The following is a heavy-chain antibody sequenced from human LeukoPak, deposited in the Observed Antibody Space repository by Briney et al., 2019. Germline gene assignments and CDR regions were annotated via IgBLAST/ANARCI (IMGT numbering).Heavy chain of an antibody. V-gene: IGHV4-59*01. CDR1: GGSISSYY. CDR2: IYYSGST. CDR3: ARGELRRGWFDP. D-gene: IGHD1-7*01. J-gene: IGHJ5*02. Sequence: SETLSLTCTVSGGSISSYYWSWIWQPPGKGLEWIGYIYYSGSTNYNPSLKSRVTISVGTSKNQFSLKLSSVTAADTAVYYCARGELRRGWFDPWGQGTLVTVSS.